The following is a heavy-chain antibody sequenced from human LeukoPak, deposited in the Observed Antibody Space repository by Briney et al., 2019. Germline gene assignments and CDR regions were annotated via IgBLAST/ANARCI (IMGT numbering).Heavy chain of an antibody. Sequence: SETLSLTCAVYGGSFSGYYWSWIRQPPGKGLEWIGEINHSGSTNYNPSLKSRVTISVDTSKNQFSLKLSSVTAADTAVYYCARNNKDIVVVVAATAGDYFDYWGQGTLVTVSS. CDR2: INHSGST. CDR3: ARNNKDIVVVVAATAGDYFDY. D-gene: IGHD2-15*01. J-gene: IGHJ4*02. CDR1: GGSFSGYY. V-gene: IGHV4-34*01.